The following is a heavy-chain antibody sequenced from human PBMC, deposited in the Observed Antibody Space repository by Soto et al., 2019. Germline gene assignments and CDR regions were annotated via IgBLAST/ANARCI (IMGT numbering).Heavy chain of an antibody. J-gene: IGHJ6*02. V-gene: IGHV3-53*01. Sequence: GGSLRLSCEATGFNVSGVFMTRVRQAPGKGLEWVSVIYSGERAYYSDSVKGRFTISRDSSKNTLLLQLNRLRVEDTAVYYCATRDAAYYYGMNVWGQGTTVTVPS. CDR2: IYSGERA. CDR1: GFNVSGVF. CDR3: ATRDAAYYYGMNV. D-gene: IGHD1-26*01.